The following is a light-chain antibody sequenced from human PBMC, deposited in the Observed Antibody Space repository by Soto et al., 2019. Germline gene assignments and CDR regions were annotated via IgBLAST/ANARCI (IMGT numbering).Light chain of an antibody. Sequence: EIVMTQSPATLSVSPGETTRLSCRASQSINSDVAWYQQKVGQTPRLLIHGASTRATGIAARFSGSGSGTEFTLTISSLEAEDFALYYCQQRNSWPPITFGQGTRLEIK. CDR3: QQRNSWPPIT. CDR2: GAS. CDR1: QSINSD. J-gene: IGKJ5*01. V-gene: IGKV3D-15*01.